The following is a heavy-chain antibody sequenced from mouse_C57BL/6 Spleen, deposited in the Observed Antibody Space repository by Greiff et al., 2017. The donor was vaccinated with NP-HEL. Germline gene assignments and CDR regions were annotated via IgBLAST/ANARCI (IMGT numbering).Heavy chain of an antibody. CDR3: ARERDYYGSSPWYFDV. Sequence: QVQLKQPGAELVRPGSSVKLSCKASGYTFTSYWMDWVKQRPGQGLEWIGNIYPSDSETHYNQKFKDKATLTVDKSSSTAYMQLSSLTSEDSAVYYCARERDYYGSSPWYFDVWGTGTTVTVSS. CDR2: IYPSDSET. CDR1: GYTFTSYW. J-gene: IGHJ1*03. V-gene: IGHV1-61*01. D-gene: IGHD1-1*01.